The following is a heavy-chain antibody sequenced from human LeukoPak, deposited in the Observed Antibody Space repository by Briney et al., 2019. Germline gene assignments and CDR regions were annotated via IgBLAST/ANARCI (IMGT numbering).Heavy chain of an antibody. CDR2: IIPMFGTT. CDR3: ARFDYGDFEQFDH. CDR1: GGTFINYA. J-gene: IGHJ4*02. Sequence: SVKVSCKASGGTFINYAISWVRQAPGQGLEWMGGIIPMFGTTYYAQKFQGRVTITADNSTGTGYMELSSLRSKDTALYYCARFDYGDFEQFDHWGQGTLVTVSS. D-gene: IGHD4-17*01. V-gene: IGHV1-69*06.